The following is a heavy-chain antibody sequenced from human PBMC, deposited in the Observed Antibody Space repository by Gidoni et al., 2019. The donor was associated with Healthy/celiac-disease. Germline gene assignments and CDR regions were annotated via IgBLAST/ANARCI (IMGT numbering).Heavy chain of an antibody. CDR1: GYTFTSYG. CDR2: ISAYNGNT. Sequence: QVQLVQSGAEVKKPGASVTVSCKASGYTFTSYGISWVRQAPGQGLEWIGWISAYNGNTNYAKKRQGRVTMTKETSTSTAYMELRSMRSDDTAVYYCARTSNWNDGGGDAFDIWGQGTMVTVSS. D-gene: IGHD1-1*01. J-gene: IGHJ3*02. CDR3: ARTSNWNDGGGDAFDI. V-gene: IGHV1-18*01.